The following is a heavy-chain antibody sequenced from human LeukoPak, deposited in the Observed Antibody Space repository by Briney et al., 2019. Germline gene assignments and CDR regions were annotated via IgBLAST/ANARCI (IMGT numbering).Heavy chain of an antibody. CDR1: GFTFSSYG. D-gene: IGHD3-9*01. J-gene: IGHJ4*02. CDR3: AKAGYFDWLYRFDY. CDR2: ISYDGSNK. V-gene: IGHV3-30*18. Sequence: PGGSLRLSCAASGFTFSSYGMHWVRQAPGKRLEWVAVISYDGSNKYYADSVKGRFTISRDNSKNTLYLQMNSLRAEDTAVYYCAKAGYFDWLYRFDYWGQGTLVTVSS.